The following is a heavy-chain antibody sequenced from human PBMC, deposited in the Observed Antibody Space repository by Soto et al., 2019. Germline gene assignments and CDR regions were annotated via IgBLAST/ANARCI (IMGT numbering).Heavy chain of an antibody. J-gene: IGHJ4*02. CDR1: GFTFSSYG. V-gene: IGHV3-23*01. CDR3: ANRPRALLTFDY. CDR2: ISASGDSP. Sequence: PGGSLRLSCPASGFTFSSYGMHWVRQAPGKGLEWVAVISASGDSPYYADSVKGRFTISRDNSKNTLYLQMNSLRAEDTAIYYCANRPRALLTFDYWGKGTLVTVSS. D-gene: IGHD1-26*01.